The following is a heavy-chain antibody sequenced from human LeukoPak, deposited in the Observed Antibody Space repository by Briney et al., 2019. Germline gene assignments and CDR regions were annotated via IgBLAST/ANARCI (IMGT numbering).Heavy chain of an antibody. V-gene: IGHV1-8*01. CDR3: ARVRAGSSLRYFDWLLPPPNWFDP. CDR2: MNPNSGNT. CDR1: GYTFINYG. Sequence: GASVKVSCKASGYTFINYGINWVRQATGQGLEWMGWMNPNSGNTGYAQKFQGRVTMTRNTSISTAYMELSSLRSEDTAVYYCARVRAGSSLRYFDWLLPPPNWFDPWGQGTLVTVSS. J-gene: IGHJ5*02. D-gene: IGHD3-9*01.